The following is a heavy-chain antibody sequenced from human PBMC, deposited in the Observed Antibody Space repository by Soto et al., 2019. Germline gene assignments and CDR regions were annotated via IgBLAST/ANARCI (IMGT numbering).Heavy chain of an antibody. CDR3: TSVIIYADESGRPFDI. Sequence: EVQLVESGGGLVQPGGSLRLSCAASGFTFSDHYMDWVRQAPGKGLEWVGRIRNKANSYSTQYAASVKGRFTISRDDSKTSLSLQMNSLKTEDTAVYYCTSVIIYADESGRPFDIWGQWTEVTV. D-gene: IGHD2-8*01. V-gene: IGHV3-72*01. CDR1: GFTFSDHY. CDR2: IRNKANSYST. J-gene: IGHJ3*02.